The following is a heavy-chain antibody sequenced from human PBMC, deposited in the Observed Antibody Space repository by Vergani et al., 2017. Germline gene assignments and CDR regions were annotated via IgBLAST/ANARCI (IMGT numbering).Heavy chain of an antibody. V-gene: IGHV4-59*12. D-gene: IGHD4-17*01. J-gene: IGHJ3*02. CDR3: ARGNYGDYPDAFDI. CDR2: IYYSGST. CDR1: GGSISSYY. Sequence: QVQLQESGPGLVKPSETLSLTCTVSGGSISSYYWSWIRQPPGKGLEWIGYIYYSGSTYYNPSLKSRVTISVDTSKNQFSLKLSSVTAADTAVYYCARGNYGDYPDAFDIWGQGTMVTVSS.